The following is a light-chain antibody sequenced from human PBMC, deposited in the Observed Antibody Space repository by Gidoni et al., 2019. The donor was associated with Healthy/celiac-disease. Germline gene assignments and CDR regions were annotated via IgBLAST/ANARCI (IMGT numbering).Light chain of an antibody. V-gene: IGKV1-5*03. J-gene: IGKJ1*01. CDR1: QSISSW. Sequence: DIQMTQSPSTLSASVGDRVPITCRASQSISSWLAWYQQKPGKAPKLLIYKASSLESGVPSRFSGSGSGTEFTLTISSLQPDDFATYYCQQYNSYSQSTFGQGTKVEIK. CDR3: QQYNSYSQST. CDR2: KAS.